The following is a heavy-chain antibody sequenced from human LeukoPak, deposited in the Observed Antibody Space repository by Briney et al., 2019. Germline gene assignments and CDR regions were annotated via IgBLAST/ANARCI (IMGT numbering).Heavy chain of an antibody. D-gene: IGHD6-19*01. CDR1: GGSFNGYY. J-gene: IGHJ4*01. Sequence: SETLSLTCAVYGGSFNGYYWSWIRQPPGKGLEWIGEINHSGSTNCNPSLKSRVTISSNTSNNQFSLKLSSVTAADTAVYYCASYSSGWTWFDYWGQGTLVTVSS. V-gene: IGHV4-34*01. CDR3: ASYSSGWTWFDY. CDR2: INHSGST.